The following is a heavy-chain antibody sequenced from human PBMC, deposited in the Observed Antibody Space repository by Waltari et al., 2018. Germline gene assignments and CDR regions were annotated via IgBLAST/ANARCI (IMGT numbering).Heavy chain of an antibody. J-gene: IGHJ4*02. V-gene: IGHV1-3*01. D-gene: IGHD1-26*01. Sequence: QVKLVQSGAEVKKPGASVKVSCKASGYTFTSYAMPWVRQATGQRLEWMGWINAGNGNTKSPQKFQGIVTSTRETAASTGYMELSCLRSEDTAVYHCATDPREGDTTGVGVDYWGQGTLVTVSS. CDR3: ATDPREGDTTGVGVDY. CDR2: INAGNGNT. CDR1: GYTFTSYA.